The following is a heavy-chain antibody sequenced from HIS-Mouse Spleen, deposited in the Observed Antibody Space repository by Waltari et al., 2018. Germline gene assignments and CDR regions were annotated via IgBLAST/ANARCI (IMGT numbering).Heavy chain of an antibody. CDR1: GGSISISSYY. J-gene: IGHJ2*01. V-gene: IGHV4-39*07. CDR3: AREIPYSSSWYDWYFDL. CDR2: IYYSGST. Sequence: QLQLQESGPGLVKPSETLSLTCTVSGGSISISSYYLAGIRQPPGKGLEWIGSIYYSGSTYYNPSLKSRVTISVDTSKNQFSLKLSSVTAADTAVYYCAREIPYSSSWYDWYFDLWGRGTLVTVSS. D-gene: IGHD6-13*01.